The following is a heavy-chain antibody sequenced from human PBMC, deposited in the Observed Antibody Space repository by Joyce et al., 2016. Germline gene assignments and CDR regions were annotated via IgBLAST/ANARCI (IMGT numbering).Heavy chain of an antibody. Sequence: QVQLVQSGAEVKKPGSSVKVSCKAPEGTFRKYGISWVRKAPGQGLEWMGRFNPILAIANYAQRLQGRVTFTLDASTTTAYMELAGLRANKTAVYFCARDGYLDMIRAYYFDFWGQGTLVTVSS. CDR2: FNPILAIA. CDR1: EGTFRKYG. D-gene: IGHD3-16*01. J-gene: IGHJ4*02. CDR3: ARDGYLDMIRAYYFDF. V-gene: IGHV1-69*04.